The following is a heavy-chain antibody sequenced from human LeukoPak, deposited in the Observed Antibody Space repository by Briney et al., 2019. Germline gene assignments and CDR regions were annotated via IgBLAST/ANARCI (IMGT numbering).Heavy chain of an antibody. D-gene: IGHD6-19*01. CDR1: GFTFSGYA. CDR3: AKPSSGWYLFDY. J-gene: IGHJ4*02. CDR2: ISGSGGST. Sequence: GGSLRLSCAASGFTFSGYAMNWVRQAPGKGLEWVSTISGSGGSTYYADSVKGRFTISRDNSKNTLYPQMSSLRAEDTAVYYCAKPSSGWYLFDYWGQGTLVTASS. V-gene: IGHV3-23*01.